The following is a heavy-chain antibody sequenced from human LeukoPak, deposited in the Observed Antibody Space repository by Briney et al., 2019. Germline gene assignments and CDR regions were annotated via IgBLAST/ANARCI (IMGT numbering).Heavy chain of an antibody. J-gene: IGHJ6*02. D-gene: IGHD3-22*01. CDR2: INPSGGST. CDR3: ARGVRGMIVVVTYYYGMDV. V-gene: IGHV1-46*01. CDR1: GYTFTSYY. Sequence: GASVKVSCKASGYTFTSYYMHWVRQAPGQGLEWMGIINPSGGSTSYAQKFQGRVTMTRDTSTSTVYMELSSQRSEDTAVYYCARGVRGMIVVVTYYYGMDVWGQGTTVTVSS.